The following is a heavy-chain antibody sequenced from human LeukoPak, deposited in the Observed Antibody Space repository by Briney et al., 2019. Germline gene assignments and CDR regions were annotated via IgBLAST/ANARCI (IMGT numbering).Heavy chain of an antibody. CDR1: GGTFSSYA. Sequence: ASVKVSCKASGGTFSSYAISWVRQMPGKGLEWMGIIYPGDSDTRYSPSFQGQVTISADKSISTAYLQWSSLKASDTAMYYCARRVDTAMVVDYWGQGTLVTVSS. CDR3: ARRVDTAMVVDY. CDR2: IYPGDSDT. D-gene: IGHD5-18*01. J-gene: IGHJ4*02. V-gene: IGHV5-51*01.